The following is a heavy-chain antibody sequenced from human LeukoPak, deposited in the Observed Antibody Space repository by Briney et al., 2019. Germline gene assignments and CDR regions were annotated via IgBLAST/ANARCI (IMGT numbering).Heavy chain of an antibody. CDR3: ARVGLFLLDY. Sequence: PSETLSLTCAVYGGSFSGYYWSWIRQPPGKGLEWIGEINHSGNTNYNPSLKSRVTTSVDTSKNQFSLKLSSVTAADTAVYYCARVGLFLLDYWGQGTLVTVSS. D-gene: IGHD3-22*01. V-gene: IGHV4-34*01. CDR2: INHSGNT. CDR1: GGSFSGYY. J-gene: IGHJ4*02.